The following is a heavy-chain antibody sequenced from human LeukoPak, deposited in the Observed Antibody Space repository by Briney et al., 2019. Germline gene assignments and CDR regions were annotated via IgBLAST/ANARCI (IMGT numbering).Heavy chain of an antibody. Sequence: PGGSLRLSCAASGFTFSSYAMSWVRQAPGKGLEWVSAISGSGGSTYYADSVEGRFTISRDNSKNTLYLQMNSLRAEDTAVYYCQSQYSSGWEYYFDYWGQGTLVTVSS. J-gene: IGHJ4*02. CDR1: GFTFSSYA. D-gene: IGHD6-19*01. CDR2: ISGSGGST. CDR3: QSQYSSGWEYYFDY. V-gene: IGHV3-23*01.